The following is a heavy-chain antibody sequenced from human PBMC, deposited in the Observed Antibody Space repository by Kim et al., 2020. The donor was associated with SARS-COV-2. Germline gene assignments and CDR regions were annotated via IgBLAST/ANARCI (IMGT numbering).Heavy chain of an antibody. CDR3: AKETAAAGMDGMDV. D-gene: IGHD6-13*01. J-gene: IGHJ6*02. V-gene: IGHV3-30*18. Sequence: GGSLRLSCAASGFTFSSYGMHWVRQAPGKGLEWVAVISYDGSNKYYADSVKGRFTISRDNSKNTLYLQMNSLRAEDTAVYYCAKETAAAGMDGMDVWGQG. CDR1: GFTFSSYG. CDR2: ISYDGSNK.